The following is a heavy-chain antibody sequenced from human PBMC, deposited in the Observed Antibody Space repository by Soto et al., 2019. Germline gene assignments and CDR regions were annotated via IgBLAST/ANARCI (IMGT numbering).Heavy chain of an antibody. CDR2: IRQDGTEQ. V-gene: IGHV3-7*01. CDR1: GFTFSRYW. J-gene: IGHJ4*02. D-gene: IGHD2-2*01. CDR3: ARDRSRPAAMDY. Sequence: GGSLRLSCAASGFTFSRYWMSWVRQAPGKGLEWVANIRQDGTEQFCVDSVKGRFTLSRDNAMNSLYLQMDSLRAEDTAVYYCARDRSRPAAMDYWGQGALVPVSS.